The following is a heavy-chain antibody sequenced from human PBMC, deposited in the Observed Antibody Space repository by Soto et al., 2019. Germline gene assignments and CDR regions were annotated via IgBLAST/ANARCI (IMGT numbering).Heavy chain of an antibody. Sequence: GGSLRLSCAASGFTFSSYTMHWVRQAPGKGLEWVSLISWDGGSTYYADSVKGRFTISRDNSKNSLYLQMNSLRTEDTALYYCAKDNPYYYYGMDVWGQGTTVTVSS. J-gene: IGHJ6*02. CDR3: AKDNPYYYYGMDV. CDR2: ISWDGGST. CDR1: GFTFSSYT. V-gene: IGHV3-43*01.